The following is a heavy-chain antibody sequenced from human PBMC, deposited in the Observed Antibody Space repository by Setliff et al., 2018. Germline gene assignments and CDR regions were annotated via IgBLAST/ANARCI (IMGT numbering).Heavy chain of an antibody. Sequence: PSETLSLTCGGYGGSISDYYWSWIRQPPGKGLEWNGEINHSGSTNYNPSLKSRVTISLDTSTNQVSLKLSSVTAADTAVYYCARDRQYCSSTSCYTSYFYYYAMDIWGQGTTVTVSS. CDR3: ARDRQYCSSTSCYTSYFYYYAMDI. D-gene: IGHD2-2*02. CDR1: GGSISDYY. J-gene: IGHJ6*02. V-gene: IGHV4-34*01. CDR2: INHSGST.